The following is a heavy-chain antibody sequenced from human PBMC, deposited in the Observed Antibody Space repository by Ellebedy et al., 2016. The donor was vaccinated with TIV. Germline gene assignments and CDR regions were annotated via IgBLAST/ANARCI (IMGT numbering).Heavy chain of an antibody. V-gene: IGHV1-46*01. J-gene: IGHJ4*02. D-gene: IGHD1-1*01. Sequence: ASVKVSCKASGYTFTSYYMHWVRRAPGQGLEWMGIINSGGGSTTYAQKFQGRVTMTWDTSTSTVYMELSSLRSEDTAVYYCARANWNDVPLFDYWGQGILVIVSS. CDR2: INSGGGST. CDR3: ARANWNDVPLFDY. CDR1: GYTFTSYY.